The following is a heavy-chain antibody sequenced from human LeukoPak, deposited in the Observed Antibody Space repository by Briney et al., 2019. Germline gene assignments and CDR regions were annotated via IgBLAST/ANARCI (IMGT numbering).Heavy chain of an antibody. Sequence: SESLSLTCAVSGGSISSVGYSWSWIRQPPGKGLVSIGYIYYNGSSFYNPSLKSRVTISLDTSKNQFSLKLSSATAADTAVYYCARGEYYYGSGSYDYWGQGTLVTVSS. CDR3: ARGEYYYGSGSYDY. J-gene: IGHJ4*02. CDR2: IYYNGSS. CDR1: GGSISSVGYS. D-gene: IGHD3-10*01. V-gene: IGHV4-30-4*07.